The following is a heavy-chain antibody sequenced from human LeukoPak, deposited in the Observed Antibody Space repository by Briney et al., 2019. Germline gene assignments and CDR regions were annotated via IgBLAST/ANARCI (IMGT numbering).Heavy chain of an antibody. V-gene: IGHV5-51*01. D-gene: IGHD6-19*01. CDR3: ARSPVAGSPFDY. J-gene: IGHJ4*02. CDR2: IYPFDSDT. Sequence: GESLKISCKGSGYSFSTYWIGWVRQMPGKGPEWMGIIYPFDSDTRYSPSFQGLVTISADKSINTAYLQWSSLKASDTAMYFCARSPVAGSPFDYWGQGSLVTVSS. CDR1: GYSFSTYW.